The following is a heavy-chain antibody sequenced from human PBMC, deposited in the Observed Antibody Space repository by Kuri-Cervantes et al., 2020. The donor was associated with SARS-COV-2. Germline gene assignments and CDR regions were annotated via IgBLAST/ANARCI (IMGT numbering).Heavy chain of an antibody. V-gene: IGHV4-34*01. CDR2: IHQTGST. CDR3: AVWVDSSGYDH. CDR1: GGSLTGYY. D-gene: IGHD3-22*01. Sequence: SQTLSLTCAVYGGSLTGYYWSWIRQSPGKGLQWIGEIHQTGSTNYNPSLKSRVTISVDTSKNQFSLKLSSVTAADTAVYYCAVWVDSSGYDHWGQGTMVTVSS. J-gene: IGHJ3*01.